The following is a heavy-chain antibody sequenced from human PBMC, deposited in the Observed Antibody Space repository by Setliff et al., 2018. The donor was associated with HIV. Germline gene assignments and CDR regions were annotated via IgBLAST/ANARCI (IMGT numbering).Heavy chain of an antibody. D-gene: IGHD3-22*01. CDR1: GGSFSGYY. V-gene: IGHV4-34*01. CDR2: INHSGST. CDR3: ARGGGYASSGYYYYNYYYYMDV. J-gene: IGHJ6*03. Sequence: SETLSLTCAVYGGSFSGYYWSWIRQPPGKGLEWIGEINHSGSTNYNTSPRSRVTISVDTSKNQYSLTLSSVTAAYTAVYYSARGGGYASSGYYYYNYYYYMDVWGKGTTVTVSS.